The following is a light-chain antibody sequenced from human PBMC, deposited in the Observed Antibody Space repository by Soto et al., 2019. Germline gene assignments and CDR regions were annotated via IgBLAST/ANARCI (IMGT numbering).Light chain of an antibody. CDR2: DVS. Sequence: QSVLTQPRSVSGTPGQSVTISCTGTSSDVGGYDSVSWYQQHPGKDPKLMIYDVSKRPSGVPDRFSGSKSGNTASLTLSELQAEDEPHYHCCSHAGSYPSVFGTGTKVTVL. CDR3: CSHAGSYPSV. CDR1: SSDVGGYDS. J-gene: IGLJ1*01. V-gene: IGLV2-11*01.